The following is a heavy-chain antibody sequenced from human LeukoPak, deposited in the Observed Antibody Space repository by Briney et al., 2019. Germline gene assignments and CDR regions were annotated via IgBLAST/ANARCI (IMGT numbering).Heavy chain of an antibody. CDR2: ISYDGSNK. D-gene: IGHD3-3*02. CDR1: GFTFSSYG. CDR3: AKLASGLPPLFDY. V-gene: IGHV3-30*18. J-gene: IGHJ4*02. Sequence: GVSLRLSCAASGFTFSSYGMHWVRQAPGKGLEWVAVISYDGSNKYYADSVKGRFTISRDNSKNTLYLQMNSLRAEDTAVYYCAKLASGLPPLFDYWGQGTLVTVSS.